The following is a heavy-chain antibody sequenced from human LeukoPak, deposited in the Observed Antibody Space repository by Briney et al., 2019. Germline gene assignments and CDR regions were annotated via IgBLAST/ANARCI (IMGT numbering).Heavy chain of an antibody. D-gene: IGHD2-2*01. V-gene: IGHV3-30*04. Sequence: PGGSLRLSCAASGFTFSSYAMHWVRQAPGKGLEWVAVISYDGSNKYYADSVKGLFTIPRDNSKNTLYLQMNRLRAQDTAVYYCAGGSIPDWGQGTLVTVSS. J-gene: IGHJ4*02. CDR3: AGGSIPD. CDR1: GFTFSSYA. CDR2: ISYDGSNK.